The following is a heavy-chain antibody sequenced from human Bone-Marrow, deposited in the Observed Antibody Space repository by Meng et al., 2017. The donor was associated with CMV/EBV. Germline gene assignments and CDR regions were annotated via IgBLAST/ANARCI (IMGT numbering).Heavy chain of an antibody. D-gene: IGHD6-25*01. CDR1: GFTFSSYG. CDR3: AKEGRPRRYYYGMDV. Sequence: GESLKISCAASGFTFSSYGMHWVRQASGKGLEWVAFIRYDGSNKYYADSVKGRFTISRDNSKNTLYLQMNSLRAEDTAVYYCAKEGRPRRYYYGMDVWGQGTTVTVSS. CDR2: IRYDGSNK. V-gene: IGHV3-30*02. J-gene: IGHJ6*02.